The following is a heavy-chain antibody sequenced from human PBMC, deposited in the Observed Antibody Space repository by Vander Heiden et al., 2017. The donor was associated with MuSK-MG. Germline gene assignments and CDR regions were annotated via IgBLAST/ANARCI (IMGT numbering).Heavy chain of an antibody. CDR2: INHRGTV. CDR1: GRPFSFYF. CDR3: ARGPDLTTVTTRPLDY. D-gene: IGHD4-17*01. V-gene: IGHV4-34*01. Sequence: VQLQQWGAGLLKPAETLSLTCAVSGRPFSFYFWSWIRQPPRKGLEWIGEINHRGTVNPNPSLRGRVTISIDTSKNQFSLNMSSVTAADTAIYYCARGPDLTTVTTRPLDYWGQGAQVTVSS. J-gene: IGHJ4*02.